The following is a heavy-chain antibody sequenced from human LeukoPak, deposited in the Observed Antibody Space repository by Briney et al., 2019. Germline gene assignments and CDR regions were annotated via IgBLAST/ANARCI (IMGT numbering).Heavy chain of an antibody. Sequence: PGGSLRLSCVPSGFSFSNYAMSWVRQAPGKGLEWVSSISGSGGSTHYADSVKGRFTISRDKTKNTLYLQMNSLRAEDTDVYYCAKSSYYDASGYYREYYFDYWGQGTLVTVSS. V-gene: IGHV3-23*01. J-gene: IGHJ4*02. CDR1: GFSFSNYA. CDR2: ISGSGGST. CDR3: AKSSYYDASGYYREYYFDY. D-gene: IGHD3-22*01.